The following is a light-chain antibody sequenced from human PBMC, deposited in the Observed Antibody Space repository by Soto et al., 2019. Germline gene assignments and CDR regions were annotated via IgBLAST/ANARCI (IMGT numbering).Light chain of an antibody. CDR2: DVS. CDR1: SSDVGGYDY. Sequence: QSALTQPASVSGSPGQSITISCTGTSSDVGGYDYVSWYQQHPGKAPKLMIYDVSNRPSGVSTRFSGSKSGNTASLTISGPQAEDEADYYCSSYTSSSTLVFGTGTKLTVL. CDR3: SSYTSSSTLV. J-gene: IGLJ1*01. V-gene: IGLV2-14*01.